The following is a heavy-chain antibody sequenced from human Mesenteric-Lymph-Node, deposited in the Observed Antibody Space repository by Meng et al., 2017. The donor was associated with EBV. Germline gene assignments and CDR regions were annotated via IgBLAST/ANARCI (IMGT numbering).Heavy chain of an antibody. CDR3: ARHGSTYYNFWSDYSDHNFDY. CDR2: MYPGDSDI. D-gene: IGHD3-3*01. CDR1: GFSFTSHW. V-gene: IGHV5-51*01. Sequence: VQLVQSGAEVKKPXXSXKXXCXXSGFSFTSHWIGWVRQMPGKGLEWMGIMYPGDSDIRYSPSFKGQITISADKSITTAYLQWSSLKASDTAMYYCARHGSTYYNFWSDYSDHNFDYWGQGTLVTVSS. J-gene: IGHJ4*02.